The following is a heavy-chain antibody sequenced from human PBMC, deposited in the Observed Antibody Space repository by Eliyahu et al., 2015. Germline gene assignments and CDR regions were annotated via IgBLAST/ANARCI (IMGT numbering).Heavy chain of an antibody. CDR3: ARGGVRGYSYGSYGMDV. V-gene: IGHV3-30-3*01. J-gene: IGHJ6*02. CDR2: ISYDGSNK. Sequence: QVQLVESGGGVVQPGRSLXLSCAASGFXFIXXAMHWVRQAPGKGLEWVAVISYDGSNKYYADSVKGRFTISRDNSKNTLYLQMNSLRAEDTAVYYCARGGVRGYSYGSYGMDVWGQGTTVTVSS. D-gene: IGHD5-18*01. CDR1: GFXFIXXA.